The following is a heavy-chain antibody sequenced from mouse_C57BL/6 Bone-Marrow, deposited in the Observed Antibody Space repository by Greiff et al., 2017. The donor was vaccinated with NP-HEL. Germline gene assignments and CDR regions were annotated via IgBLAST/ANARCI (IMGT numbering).Heavy chain of an antibody. CDR2: IDPENGDT. CDR3: TTRADYYAMDY. CDR1: GFNIKDDY. Sequence: VQLKQSGAELVRPGASVKLSCTASGFNIKDDYMHWVKQRPEQGLEWIGWIDPENGDTEYASKFQGKATITADTSSNTAYLQLSSLTSEDTAVYYCTTRADYYAMDYWGQGTSVTVSS. J-gene: IGHJ4*01. V-gene: IGHV14-4*01. D-gene: IGHD3-3*01.